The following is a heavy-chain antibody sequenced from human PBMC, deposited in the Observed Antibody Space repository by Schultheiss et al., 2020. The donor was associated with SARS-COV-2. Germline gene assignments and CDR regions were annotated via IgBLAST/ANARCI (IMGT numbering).Heavy chain of an antibody. Sequence: GGSLRLSCAASGFTFSDYYMTWIRQAPGKGLEWVSYISSSGSTINYADSVKGRFTISRDNAKTSLYLQMNSLRAEDTAVYYCARDNTRWGLDIWGQGTMVTVSS. J-gene: IGHJ3*02. CDR3: ARDNTRWGLDI. D-gene: IGHD3-16*01. V-gene: IGHV3-11*01. CDR1: GFTFSDYY. CDR2: ISSSGSTI.